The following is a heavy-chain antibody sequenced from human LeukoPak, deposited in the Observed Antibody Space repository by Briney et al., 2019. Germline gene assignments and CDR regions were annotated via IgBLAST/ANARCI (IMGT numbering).Heavy chain of an antibody. V-gene: IGHV5-51*01. CDR1: GYIFTTCW. CDR3: ARLRDGSYGETFDF. Sequence: LGESLKISCKGSGYIFTTCWIGWVRQMPGKGLEWMGIISPLTYETRYSPSFQGQVTISADKSITTAFLQWSSLRASDTAMYYCARLRDGSYGETFDFWGPGTMVTVSS. CDR2: ISPLTYET. J-gene: IGHJ3*01. D-gene: IGHD1-26*01.